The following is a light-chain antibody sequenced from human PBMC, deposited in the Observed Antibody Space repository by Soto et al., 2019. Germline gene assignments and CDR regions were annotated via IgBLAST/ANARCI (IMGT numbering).Light chain of an antibody. J-gene: IGLJ1*01. V-gene: IGLV2-14*01. CDR1: SIDVGYYNY. CDR2: EVS. CDR3: SSYTTTSTYV. Sequence: QSALTQPASVSGSPGQSITISCAGTSIDVGYYNYVSWYQQHPGKAPKLMIYEVSNRPSGVSSRFSGSKSGNTASLTISGLQTEDEADYYCSSYTTTSTYVFGTGTKLTVL.